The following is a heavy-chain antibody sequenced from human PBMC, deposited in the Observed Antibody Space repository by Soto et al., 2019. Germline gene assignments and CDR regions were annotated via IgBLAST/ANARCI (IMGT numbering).Heavy chain of an antibody. CDR1: GGSISSYY. V-gene: IGHV4-4*07. D-gene: IGHD6-6*01. Sequence: QVQLQESGPGLVKPSETLSLTCTVSGGSISSYYWSWIRQPAGKGLEWIGRIYTSGSTNYNPSLKRRVTMSVDTSKNQFSLKLSSVTAADTAVYYCAREGSAAARLGYYYYGMDVWGQGTTVTVSS. CDR2: IYTSGST. CDR3: AREGSAAARLGYYYYGMDV. J-gene: IGHJ6*02.